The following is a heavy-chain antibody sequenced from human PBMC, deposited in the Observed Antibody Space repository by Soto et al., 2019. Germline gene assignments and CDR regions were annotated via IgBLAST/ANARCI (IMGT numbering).Heavy chain of an antibody. CDR3: ARTRVGATTSFDY. D-gene: IGHD1-26*01. Sequence: SETLSLTCTVSGCSISSYYWSWIRQPPGKGLEWIGYIYYSGSTNYNPSLKSRVTISVDTSKNQFSLKLSSVTAADTAVYYCARTRVGATTSFDYWGQGTLVTVSS. V-gene: IGHV4-59*08. J-gene: IGHJ4*02. CDR1: GCSISSYY. CDR2: IYYSGST.